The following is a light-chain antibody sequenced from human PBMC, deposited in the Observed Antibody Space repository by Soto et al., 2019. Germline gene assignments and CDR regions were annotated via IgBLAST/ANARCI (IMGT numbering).Light chain of an antibody. J-gene: IGLJ3*02. CDR1: XXXVGGYNY. V-gene: IGLV2-11*01. Sequence: QSALTQPRSVSGSPGQSVTISXTXXXXXVGGYNYVSWYQHHPGKAPKLMIYGVSKRPSGVPDRFSGSKSGNTASLTISGLQADDEADYYCCSYAGSYSVVLGGGTKLTVL. CDR3: CSYAGSYSVV. CDR2: GVS.